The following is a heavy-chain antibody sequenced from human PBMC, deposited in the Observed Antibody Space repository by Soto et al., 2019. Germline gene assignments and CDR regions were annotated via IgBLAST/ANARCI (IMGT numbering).Heavy chain of an antibody. J-gene: IGHJ4*02. V-gene: IGHV5-51*01. CDR3: ARTTVTTLFDFDY. CDR1: GYSFTSYW. Sequence: GESLKISCEGSGYSFTSYWIGWVRQMPGKGLEWMGIIYPGDSDTRYSPSFQGQVTISADKSISTAYLQWSSLKASDTAMYYCARTTVTTLFDFDYWGLGNMVTVSS. D-gene: IGHD4-17*01. CDR2: IYPGDSDT.